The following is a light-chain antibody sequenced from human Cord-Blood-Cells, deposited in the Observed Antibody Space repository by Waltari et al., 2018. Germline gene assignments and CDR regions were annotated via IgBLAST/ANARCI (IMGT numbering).Light chain of an antibody. J-gene: IGLJ3*02. Sequence: SYELTQPTSVSFSPGQTARITCPGDVLAQKQARWFQQKPCQAPVLVIYKDSERPSGIPERFSGSSSGTTVTLTISGAQVEDEADYYCYSAADNNWVFGGGTKLTVL. V-gene: IGLV3-27*01. CDR1: VLAQKQ. CDR3: YSAADNNWV. CDR2: KDS.